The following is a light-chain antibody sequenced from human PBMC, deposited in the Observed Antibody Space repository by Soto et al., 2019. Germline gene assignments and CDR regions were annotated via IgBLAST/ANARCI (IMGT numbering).Light chain of an antibody. V-gene: IGKV3-20*01. J-gene: IGKJ2*01. CDR2: DAS. CDR1: QTASSSH. CDR3: QQYGSSPYT. Sequence: EIVLTQSPGALSLSPGERATLSCRASQTASSSHLAWYQQKPGQAPRLLIYDASSRATGISDRFSGSGSGTDFTLNISRLEPEDLAVYSCQQYGSSPYTSGQGPKVEIK.